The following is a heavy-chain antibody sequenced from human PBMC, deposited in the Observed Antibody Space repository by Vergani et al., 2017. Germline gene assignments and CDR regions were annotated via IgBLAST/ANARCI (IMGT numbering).Heavy chain of an antibody. J-gene: IGHJ6*02. Sequence: QVQVVQSGAEVKKSGASVKVSCKTSGYTFSNSYMHWVRQAPGQGLEWMGIINPSGGHTNYAQKFQGRVTMTRDTSTSTVYMELSSLRSEDTAVYYCARSRGGGINYDRVYYYGMDVWGQGTTVTVPS. D-gene: IGHD3-22*01. V-gene: IGHV1-46*01. CDR1: GYTFSNSY. CDR3: ARSRGGGINYDRVYYYGMDV. CDR2: INPSGGHT.